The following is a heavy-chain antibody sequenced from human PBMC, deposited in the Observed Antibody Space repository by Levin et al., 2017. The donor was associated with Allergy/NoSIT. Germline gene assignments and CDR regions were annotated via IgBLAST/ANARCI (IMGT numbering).Heavy chain of an antibody. CDR2: IKEDGSEK. D-gene: IGHD1-1*01. CDR1: GFTFRSYW. Sequence: GESLKISCAASGFTFRSYWMSWVRQAPGKGLEWVANIKEDGSEKYYVDSVKGRFTISRDNAKNSLYLQMNSLRTEDTAVYYCARDWKGDWGQGTLVTVSS. V-gene: IGHV3-7*01. J-gene: IGHJ4*02. CDR3: ARDWKGD.